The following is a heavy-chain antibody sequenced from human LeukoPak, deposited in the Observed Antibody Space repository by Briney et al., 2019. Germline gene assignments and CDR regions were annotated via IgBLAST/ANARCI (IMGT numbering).Heavy chain of an antibody. CDR2: INWNGGST. J-gene: IGHJ6*03. D-gene: IGHD5-18*01. Sequence: GGSLRLSCAASGFTSDDYGMSWVRQAPGKGLEWVSGINWNGGSTGYADSVKGRFTISRDNAKNSLYLQMNSLRAEDTALYYCARDSGYSYGIHYYYYMDVWGKGTTVTVSS. CDR3: ARDSGYSYGIHYYYYMDV. V-gene: IGHV3-20*04. CDR1: GFTSDDYG.